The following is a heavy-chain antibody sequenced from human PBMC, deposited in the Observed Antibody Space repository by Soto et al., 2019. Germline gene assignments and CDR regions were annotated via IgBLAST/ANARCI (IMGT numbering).Heavy chain of an antibody. D-gene: IGHD3-22*01. CDR2: IGTAGDT. CDR3: ARGSRDYYDSSGYYYYYYYGMDV. V-gene: IGHV3-13*01. J-gene: IGHJ6*02. Sequence: GGSLRLSCAASGFTFSSYDMHWVRQATGKGLEWVSAIGTAGDTYYPGSVKGRFTISRENAKNSLYLQMNSLRAGDTAVYYCARGSRDYYDSSGYYYYYYYGMDVWGQGTTVTVSS. CDR1: GFTFSSYD.